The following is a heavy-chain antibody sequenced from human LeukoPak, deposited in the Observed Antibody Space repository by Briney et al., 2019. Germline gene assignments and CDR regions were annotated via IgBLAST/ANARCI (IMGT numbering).Heavy chain of an antibody. CDR1: GGTFSSYA. Sequence: EASVKVSCKASGGTFSSYAISWVRQAPGQGLEWMGGIIPIFGTANYAQKFQGRVTITADESTSTAYMELSSLRSEDTAVYYCAGLIAALRTTDWYFDLWGRGTLVTVSS. CDR2: IIPIFGTA. D-gene: IGHD6-6*01. CDR3: AGLIAALRTTDWYFDL. V-gene: IGHV1-69*13. J-gene: IGHJ2*01.